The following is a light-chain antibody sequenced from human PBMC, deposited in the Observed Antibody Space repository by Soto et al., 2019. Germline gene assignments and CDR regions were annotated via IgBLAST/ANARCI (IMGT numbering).Light chain of an antibody. CDR2: DAS. CDR1: QGINSA. V-gene: IGKV1D-13*01. J-gene: IGKJ1*01. Sequence: AIQLTQSPSSLSASVGDRVTITCRASQGINSALAWYQQNPGKAPKLLIYDASSLESGVPSRFSGSGSGTHFTLTISSLQPEDFAIYYCQQSHDTPPTFGQGTKVDIK. CDR3: QQSHDTPPT.